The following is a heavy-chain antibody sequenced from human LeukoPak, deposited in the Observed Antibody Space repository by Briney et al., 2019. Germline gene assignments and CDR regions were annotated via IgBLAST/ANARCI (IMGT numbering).Heavy chain of an antibody. J-gene: IGHJ3*02. CDR3: ARGPSIAARYDAFDI. V-gene: IGHV4-4*02. CDR2: IYHLGST. CDR1: GGSFSSGHG. D-gene: IGHD6-6*01. Sequence: SETLSLTCGVSGGSFSSGHGRSWVRQTPEKGLEWIGEIYHLGSTTYSPSLKSRVTISVDNSKNQFSLKLTSVTAADTGVYYCARGPSIAARYDAFDIWGQGTMVTVSS.